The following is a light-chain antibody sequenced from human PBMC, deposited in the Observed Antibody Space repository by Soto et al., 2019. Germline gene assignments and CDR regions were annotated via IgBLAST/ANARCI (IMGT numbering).Light chain of an antibody. CDR1: QSVSSSY. Sequence: EIVLTQSPGTLSLSPGERATLSCRASQSVSSSYLAWYQQKPGQAPRLLIYGASSRATGIPDRFSGSGSGTDFTLTISRLEPEDFAVYYCQQYGSSLSTFGEGTKVE. J-gene: IGKJ1*01. CDR2: GAS. CDR3: QQYGSSLST. V-gene: IGKV3-20*01.